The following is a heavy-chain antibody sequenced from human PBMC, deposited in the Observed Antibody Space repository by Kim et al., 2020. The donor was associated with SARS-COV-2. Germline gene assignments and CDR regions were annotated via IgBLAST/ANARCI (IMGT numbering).Heavy chain of an antibody. J-gene: IGHJ4*02. CDR1: GGSISSYY. CDR2: IYYSGST. V-gene: IGHV4-59*13. D-gene: IGHD2-2*01. CDR3: ARGKRYCSSTSCYGPGFDY. Sequence: SETLSLTCTVSGGSISSYYWSWIRQPPGKGLEWIGYIYYSGSTNYNPSLKSRVTISVDTSKNQFSLKLSSVTAADTAVYYCARGKRYCSSTSCYGPGFDYWGQGTLVTVSS.